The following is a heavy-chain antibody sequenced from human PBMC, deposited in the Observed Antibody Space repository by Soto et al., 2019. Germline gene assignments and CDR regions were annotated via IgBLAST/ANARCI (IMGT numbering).Heavy chain of an antibody. D-gene: IGHD2-21*02. Sequence: ASVKVSCKASGGTFSNHAISWVRQAPGQGLEWVGGIIPMFPTADYAQRFQGRVTITADDSTTTVYMELSGLRSEDTAMYYCARDDATYCGGDCYRSFYYGMDVWGQRTTVTVSS. CDR2: IIPMFPTA. J-gene: IGHJ6*02. CDR3: ARDDATYCGGDCYRSFYYGMDV. CDR1: GGTFSNHA. V-gene: IGHV1-69*13.